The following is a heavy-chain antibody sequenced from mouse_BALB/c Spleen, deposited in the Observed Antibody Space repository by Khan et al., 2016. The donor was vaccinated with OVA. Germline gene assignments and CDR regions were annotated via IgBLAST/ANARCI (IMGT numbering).Heavy chain of an antibody. J-gene: IGHJ4*01. Sequence: QIQLVQSGPELKKPGETVKISCKASGYTFTNYGMNWVKQSPGKGLKWMGWINTNTGEPTYAEEFKGRFAFSLEPSASTAYLQINNLKNEDTATYFCARSRWLLPPVDYLGQGTSGTVSS. CDR3: ARSRWLLPPVDY. CDR2: INTNTGEP. V-gene: IGHV9-3*02. CDR1: GYTFTNYG. D-gene: IGHD2-3*01.